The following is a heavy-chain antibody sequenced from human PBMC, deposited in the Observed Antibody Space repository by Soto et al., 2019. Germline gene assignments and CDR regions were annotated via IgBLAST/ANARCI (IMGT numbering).Heavy chain of an antibody. V-gene: IGHV3-74*01. CDR2: INPDESSS. Sequence: EVQLVESGGGLVQPGGSLRLSCAASGFTFSSYWMHWVRQAPGKGLVWVSRINPDESSSTYEDSVKGRFTISRDNAKNTLYLQMNSLRAEDTAVYYCSRRGPVRGLAYWGQGTLVTVSS. J-gene: IGHJ4*02. CDR1: GFTFSSYW. CDR3: SRRGPVRGLAY. D-gene: IGHD1-26*01.